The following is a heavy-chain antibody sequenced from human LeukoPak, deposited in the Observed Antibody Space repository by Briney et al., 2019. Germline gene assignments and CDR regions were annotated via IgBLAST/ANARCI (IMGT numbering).Heavy chain of an antibody. Sequence: GGSLRLSCAASGFTFSTYSMNWVRQAPGKELEWVSSISSSNSYIYYADSMKGRLTISRDNAKNALYLQMNSLRAEDTAVYYCARGGLELDYWGQGTLVTVSS. D-gene: IGHD1-7*01. CDR2: ISSSNSYI. CDR3: ARGGLELDY. V-gene: IGHV3-21*01. J-gene: IGHJ4*02. CDR1: GFTFSTYS.